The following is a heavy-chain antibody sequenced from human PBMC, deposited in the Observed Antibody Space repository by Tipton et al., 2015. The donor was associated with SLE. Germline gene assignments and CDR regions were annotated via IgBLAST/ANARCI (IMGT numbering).Heavy chain of an antibody. D-gene: IGHD3-10*01. CDR2: INHSGIP. CDR1: GGAFSGYN. V-gene: IGHV4-34*01. J-gene: IGHJ4*02. CDR3: ASGALLVRGTY. Sequence: TLSLTCAVYGGAFSGYNWIWVRQSPGKGLEWIGEINHSGIPYYNPSLKSRVTLSVDTSKRQFSLKVTSVTAADTAVYYCASGALLVRGTYWGQGTLVTVSS.